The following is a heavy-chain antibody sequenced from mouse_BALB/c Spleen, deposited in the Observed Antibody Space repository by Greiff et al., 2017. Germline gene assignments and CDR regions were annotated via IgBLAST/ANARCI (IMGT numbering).Heavy chain of an antibody. CDR3: ARRYYGSYFDY. V-gene: IGHV1-54*01. CDR1: GYAFTNYL. CDR2: INPGSGGT. Sequence: QVHVKQSGAELLRPGTSVKVSCKASGYAFTNYLIEWVKQRPGQGLEWIGVINPGSGGTNYNEKFKGKATLTADKSSSTAYMQLSSLTSDDSAVYFCARRYYGSYFDYWGQGTTLTVSS. J-gene: IGHJ2*01. D-gene: IGHD1-1*01.